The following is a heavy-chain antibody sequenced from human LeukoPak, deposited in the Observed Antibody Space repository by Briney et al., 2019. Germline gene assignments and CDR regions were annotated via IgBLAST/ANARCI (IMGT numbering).Heavy chain of an antibody. V-gene: IGHV3-74*01. J-gene: IGHJ4*02. CDR1: GFTFSSYW. D-gene: IGHD6-13*01. CDR2: INSDGSST. Sequence: PGGSLRLSCAASGFTFSSYWMHWVRQAPGKGLGWVSRINSDGSSTSYADSVKGRFTISRDNAKNTLYLQMNSLRAEDTAVYYCTRPIAALGFDYWGQGTLVTVSS. CDR3: TRPIAALGFDY.